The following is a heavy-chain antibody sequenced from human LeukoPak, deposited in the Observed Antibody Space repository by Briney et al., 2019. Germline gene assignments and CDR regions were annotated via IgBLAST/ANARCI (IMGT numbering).Heavy chain of an antibody. Sequence: GGSLRLSCAASGFTFSSHRMHWVRQAPGKGLVWVSHIKTDGSSTSYADSVKGRFTISRDNAKNTLHLQMNSLRAEDTAVYYCARARSGSSYDAFDIWGQGTMVTVSS. CDR2: IKTDGSST. J-gene: IGHJ3*02. D-gene: IGHD1-26*01. CDR1: GFTFSSHR. V-gene: IGHV3-74*01. CDR3: ARARSGSSYDAFDI.